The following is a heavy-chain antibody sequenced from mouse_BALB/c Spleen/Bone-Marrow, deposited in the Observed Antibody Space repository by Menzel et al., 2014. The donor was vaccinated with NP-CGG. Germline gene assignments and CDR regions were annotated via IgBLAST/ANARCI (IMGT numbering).Heavy chain of an antibody. CDR2: IRNKANGYTT. CDR3: ARDDYYAMDY. V-gene: IGHV7-3*02. Sequence: DVQLVESGGGLVQPGGSLRLSYATSGFTFTDYYMSWVRQPPGKALEWLGFIRNKANGYTTEYSASVKGRFTISRDNSQSILYLQMNTLRAEDSATYYCARDDYYAMDYWGQGTSVTVSS. J-gene: IGHJ4*01. CDR1: GFTFTDYY.